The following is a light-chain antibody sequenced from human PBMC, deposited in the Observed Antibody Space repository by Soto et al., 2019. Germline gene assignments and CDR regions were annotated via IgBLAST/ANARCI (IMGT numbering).Light chain of an antibody. CDR1: QSVRSER. Sequence: EIVLTHSPDTLSLSPLEIATLSCSASQSVRSERLAWYQHKRGQAPRLVIFDASSRATGIPERFSGSGSGTDFTLTITRLEPEDFAVYFCQQYDVSPITFGLGTRLEIK. CDR3: QQYDVSPIT. J-gene: IGKJ5*01. V-gene: IGKV3-20*01. CDR2: DAS.